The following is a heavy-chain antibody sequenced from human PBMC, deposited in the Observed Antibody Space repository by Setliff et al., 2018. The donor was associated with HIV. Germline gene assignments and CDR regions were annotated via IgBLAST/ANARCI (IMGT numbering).Heavy chain of an antibody. V-gene: IGHV1-18*01. D-gene: IGHD3-22*01. CDR1: GYTFTSYG. Sequence: ASVKVSCKASGYTFTSYGISWVRQAPGQGLEWMGWISAYNGNTNYAQTLQGRVTMTTDTSTSTAYMELRSLRSDDTAVYYCARASQNSYYDSSGYADDWGQGTLVTVSS. CDR2: ISAYNGNT. J-gene: IGHJ4*02. CDR3: ARASQNSYYDSSGYADD.